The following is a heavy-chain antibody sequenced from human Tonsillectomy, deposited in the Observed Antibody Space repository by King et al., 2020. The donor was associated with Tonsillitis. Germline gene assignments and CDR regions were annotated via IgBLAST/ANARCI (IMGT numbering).Heavy chain of an antibody. D-gene: IGHD3-10*01. CDR2: IYHSGTT. J-gene: IGHJ5*02. Sequence: LQLQESGSGLVKPSQTLSLTCAVSGGSISSGGYSWSWIRQPPGKGLEWIGYIYHSGTTYYNPSLKSRVTISEDRSQNQFSLTLTSVTAADTAVCFCARAGGSDWFDPWGQGTLVTVSS. CDR1: GGSISSGGYS. V-gene: IGHV4-30-2*01. CDR3: ARAGGSDWFDP.